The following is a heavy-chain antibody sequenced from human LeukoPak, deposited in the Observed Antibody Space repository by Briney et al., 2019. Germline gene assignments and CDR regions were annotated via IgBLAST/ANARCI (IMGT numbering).Heavy chain of an antibody. CDR2: MYYSGST. D-gene: IGHD3-10*02. V-gene: IGHV4-59*02. J-gene: IGHJ3*02. CDR1: GDSVSLYY. CDR3: ARGMFAFDI. Sequence: PSETLSLTCTVSGDSVSLYYGSWIRQPRGKGVKWIGNMYYSGSTTYNPSRKSRITLSVDTSKNQFSLKLSSVTAADTAVYYCARGMFAFDIWGQGTMVTVSS.